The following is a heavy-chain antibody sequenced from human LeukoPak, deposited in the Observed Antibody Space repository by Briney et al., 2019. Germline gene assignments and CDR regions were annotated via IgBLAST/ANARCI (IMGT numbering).Heavy chain of an antibody. CDR2: IYYSESA. D-gene: IGHD6-19*01. Sequence: TSETLSLTCTVSGGSISSYHWSWIRQPPGKGLEWIGYIYYSESANYNPSLKSRVTISVDTSKNQFSLKLSSVTAADRAVYYCARLQWPTDAFDIWGQGTMVTVSS. CDR1: GGSISSYH. J-gene: IGHJ3*02. CDR3: ARLQWPTDAFDI. V-gene: IGHV4-59*08.